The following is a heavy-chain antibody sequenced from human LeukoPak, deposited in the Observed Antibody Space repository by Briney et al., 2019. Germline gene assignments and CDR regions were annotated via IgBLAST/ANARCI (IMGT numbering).Heavy chain of an antibody. CDR2: IIAMFGTV. D-gene: IGHD5-18*01. V-gene: IGHV1-69*05. CDR1: GDTLNNYA. CDR3: ARDRSGYSLGYALYYFDY. J-gene: IGHJ4*02. Sequence: SVKVSCKASGDTLNNYAFSWVRQAPGQGLEWMGGIIAMFGTVSYAQKFQGRVTITMDASTSTVYMELSSLRSEDTAIYYCARDRSGYSLGYALYYFDYWGQGTLVTVSS.